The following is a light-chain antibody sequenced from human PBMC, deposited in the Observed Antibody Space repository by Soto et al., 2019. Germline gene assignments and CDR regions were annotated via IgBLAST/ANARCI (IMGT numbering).Light chain of an antibody. V-gene: IGKV3-15*01. J-gene: IGKJ1*01. CDR3: QQYNNLPPWT. CDR1: QSVSNN. CDR2: DAS. Sequence: ILMTQSPATLSVSPGERATLSCRASQSVSNNLAWYQQKPGQAPRLLIYDASTRATGIPARFSGSGSETEFTLTISGLQSEDFAVYYCQQYNNLPPWTFGQGTKVEIK.